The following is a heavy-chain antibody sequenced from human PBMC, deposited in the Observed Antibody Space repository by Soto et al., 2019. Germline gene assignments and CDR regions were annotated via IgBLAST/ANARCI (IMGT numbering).Heavy chain of an antibody. J-gene: IGHJ4*02. CDR2: MNPHSGET. D-gene: IGHD3-10*01. V-gene: IGHV1-8*01. CDR3: ARGSPGPVDH. CDR1: GYSFTSLH. Sequence: QVQLVQSGAEVMRLGASVKVSCKASGYSFTSLHFNWVRQATGQGLEWIGWMNPHSGETGYAQRFQGRVTMTRDISLSTAYMELRSLTSHDTAVYFCARGSPGPVDHWGQGTLVTVSS.